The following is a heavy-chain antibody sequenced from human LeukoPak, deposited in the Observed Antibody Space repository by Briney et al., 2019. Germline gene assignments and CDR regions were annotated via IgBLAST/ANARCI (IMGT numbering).Heavy chain of an antibody. Sequence: SETLSLTCTVSGGSISSYYWSWIRQPPGKGLEWIGYIYYSGSTNYNPSLKSRVTISVDTSKNQFSLKLNSVTAADTAVYYCARVVSNYDFWRGQPDAFDIWGQGTMVTVSS. J-gene: IGHJ3*02. CDR1: GGSISSYY. CDR2: IYYSGST. V-gene: IGHV4-59*12. D-gene: IGHD3-3*01. CDR3: ARVVSNYDFWRGQPDAFDI.